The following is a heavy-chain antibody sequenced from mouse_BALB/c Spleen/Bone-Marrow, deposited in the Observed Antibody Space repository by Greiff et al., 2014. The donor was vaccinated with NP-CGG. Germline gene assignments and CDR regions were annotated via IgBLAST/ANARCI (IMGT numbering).Heavy chain of an antibody. V-gene: IGHV14-3*02. J-gene: IGHJ3*01. CDR1: GFNIKDTY. D-gene: IGHD2-14*01. CDR2: IDPANGNT. Sequence: EVQLQQSGAELVKPGASVKLSCTASGFNIKDTYMHWVKQRPEQGLEWIGRIDPANGNTKYDPKFQGKATITTDTSSNTAYLQLRSLTSEGTAVYYCARYDYRYSWFAYWGQGTLVTVSA. CDR3: ARYDYRYSWFAY.